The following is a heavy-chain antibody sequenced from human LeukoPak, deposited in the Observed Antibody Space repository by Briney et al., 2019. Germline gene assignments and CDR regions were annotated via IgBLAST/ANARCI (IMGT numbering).Heavy chain of an antibody. J-gene: IGHJ4*02. V-gene: IGHV3-30*18. Sequence: GGSLRLSCAASGFPFSYYGMHWVRQAPGKGLEWVAVISHDGSDKYYADSVKGRFTISRDNSKNTLYLQMNSLRPEDTAIYYCVKGSVAYTGGHFDYWGQGTLVTVSS. CDR2: ISHDGSDK. CDR1: GFPFSYYG. D-gene: IGHD2-15*01. CDR3: VKGSVAYTGGHFDY.